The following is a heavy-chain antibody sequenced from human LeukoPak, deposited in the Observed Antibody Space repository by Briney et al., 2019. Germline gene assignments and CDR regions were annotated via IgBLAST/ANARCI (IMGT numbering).Heavy chain of an antibody. V-gene: IGHV4-59*08. CDR3: ARHVTQQWLVGWYFDY. J-gene: IGHJ4*02. CDR1: GGSISSYY. CDR2: IYYSGST. D-gene: IGHD6-19*01. Sequence: SETLSLTCTVSGGSISSYYRSWIRQPPGKGLEWIGYIYYSGSTNYNPSLKSRVTISVDTSKNQFSLKLSSVTAADTAVYYCARHVTQQWLVGWYFDYWGQGTLVTVSS.